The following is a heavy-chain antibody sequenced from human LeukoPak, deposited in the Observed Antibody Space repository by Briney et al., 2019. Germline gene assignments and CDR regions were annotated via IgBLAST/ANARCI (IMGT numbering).Heavy chain of an antibody. D-gene: IGHD4-17*01. CDR3: ARLHYGDYGNDY. CDR2: IYYSGST. J-gene: IGHJ4*02. V-gene: IGHV4-39*01. CDR1: GGSISSSSYY. Sequence: SETLSLTCTVSGGSISSSSYYWGWIRQPPGKGLEWVGSIYYSGSTYYNPSLKSGVTITEETSKNQFSLKLSSVTAADTAVYYCARLHYGDYGNDYWGQGTLVTVSS.